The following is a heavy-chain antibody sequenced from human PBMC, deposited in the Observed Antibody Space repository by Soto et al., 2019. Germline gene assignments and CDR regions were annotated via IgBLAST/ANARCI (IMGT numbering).Heavy chain of an antibody. V-gene: IGHV1-69*12. CDR2: IIPIFRTA. CDR3: ATHAVVTPGNYYYGMDV. Sequence: QVQLVQSGAEVKKPGSSVKVSCKASGGTFSSYAISWVRQAPGQGLEWMGGIIPIFRTADYAQKFQGRVTITADESTSTAYMEVSSLRSEDTAVDYCATHAVVTPGNYYYGMDVWGQGTTVTVSS. J-gene: IGHJ6*02. CDR1: GGTFSSYA. D-gene: IGHD2-21*02.